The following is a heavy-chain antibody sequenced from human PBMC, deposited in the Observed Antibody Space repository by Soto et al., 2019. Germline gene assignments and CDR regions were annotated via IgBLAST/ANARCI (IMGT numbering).Heavy chain of an antibody. CDR3: AKSPTYDILTGYYSPEVYFDY. V-gene: IGHV3-23*01. D-gene: IGHD3-9*01. Sequence: GGSLRLSCVASGFTFSNFAMSWVRQAPGKGLEWVSAISGSGGSTYYADSVKGRFTISRDNSKNTLYLQMNSLRAEDTAVYYCAKSPTYDILTGYYSPEVYFDYWGQGTLVTVSS. CDR1: GFTFSNFA. CDR2: ISGSGGST. J-gene: IGHJ4*02.